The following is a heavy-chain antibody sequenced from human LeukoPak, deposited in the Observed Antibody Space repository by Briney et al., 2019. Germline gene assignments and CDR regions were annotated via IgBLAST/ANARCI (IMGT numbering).Heavy chain of an antibody. CDR3: ATPRGIVVVVAAPGFDF. V-gene: IGHV3-23*01. CDR1: GFTFSSYA. Sequence: GGSLRLSCAASGFTFSSYAMSWVRQAPGKGLEWVSSISDSGGSTYYADSVKGRFTVSRDNSKNTLYLQMSSLRADDTAVYYCATPRGIVVVVAAPGFDFWGQGTLVTVSS. D-gene: IGHD2-15*01. CDR2: ISDSGGST. J-gene: IGHJ4*02.